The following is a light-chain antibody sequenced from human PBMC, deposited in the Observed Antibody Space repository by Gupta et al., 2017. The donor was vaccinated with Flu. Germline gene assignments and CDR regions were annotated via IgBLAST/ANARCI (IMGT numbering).Light chain of an antibody. Sequence: QPVVTQEPSFSVSPGGTVRLTCGLSSGSVSPTYTPDNPNCYFSWYRPNPGHPPLLLIYNTIGRSAAVPVRFSGSIIGTTAALTIPAAQAEDDADYYCVPHVTSGIWVFGGGTKLTVL. V-gene: IGLV8-61*01. J-gene: IGLJ3*02. CDR2: NTI. CDR3: VPHVTSGIWV. CDR1: SGSVSPTYT.